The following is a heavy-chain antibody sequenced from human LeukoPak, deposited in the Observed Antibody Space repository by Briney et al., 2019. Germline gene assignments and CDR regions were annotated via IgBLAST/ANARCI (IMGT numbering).Heavy chain of an antibody. D-gene: IGHD2-2*02. CDR3: AKVGYCNTTSCYNVFDY. J-gene: IGHJ4*02. Sequence: GESLKISCKGSGYRFTTYWIGWVRQMPGKGLEWMGIIYPGDSDTRYSPSFQGQVTISADKSISTAYLQWSSLKASDTAMYYCAKVGYCNTTSCYNVFDYWGQGTLITVSS. V-gene: IGHV5-51*01. CDR2: IYPGDSDT. CDR1: GYRFTTYW.